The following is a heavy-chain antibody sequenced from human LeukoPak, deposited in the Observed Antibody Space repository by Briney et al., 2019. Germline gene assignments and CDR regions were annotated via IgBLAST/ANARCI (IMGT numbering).Heavy chain of an antibody. CDR3: TRGSIAYSYMDV. D-gene: IGHD3-22*01. Sequence: SETLSLTCAVYGGSFSGYYWSWIRQPPGKGLEWIGEINHSGSTNYNPSLKSRVTISVDTSKNQFSLKLSSVTAADTAVYYCTRGSIAYSYMDVWGKGTTVTISS. J-gene: IGHJ6*03. CDR1: GGSFSGYY. CDR2: INHSGST. V-gene: IGHV4-34*01.